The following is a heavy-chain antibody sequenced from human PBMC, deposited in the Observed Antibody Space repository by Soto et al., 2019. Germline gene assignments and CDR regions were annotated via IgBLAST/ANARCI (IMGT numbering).Heavy chain of an antibody. J-gene: IGHJ4*02. CDR2: ISSSSSYI. Sequence: GGSLELSCSACGFTFNSYSMNWSRQAPGKGLEWVSSISSSSSYIYYADSVKGRFTISRDNAKNSLYLQMNSLRAEDTAVYYCASAGDYDILTVYSWGQGTLVTVSS. V-gene: IGHV3-21*01. CDR3: ASAGDYDILTVYS. D-gene: IGHD3-9*01. CDR1: GFTFNSYS.